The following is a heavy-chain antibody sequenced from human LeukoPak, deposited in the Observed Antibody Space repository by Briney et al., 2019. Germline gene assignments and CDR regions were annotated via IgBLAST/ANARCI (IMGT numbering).Heavy chain of an antibody. V-gene: IGHV3-23*01. D-gene: IGHD6-19*01. J-gene: IGHJ4*02. CDR3: AKDRQQWLVSLFDY. CDR1: GFTVSSNY. CDR2: ISGSGGST. Sequence: GGSLRLSCAASGFTVSSNYMSWVRQAPGKGLEWVSAISGSGGSTYYADSVKGRFTISRDNSKNTLYLQMNSLRAEDTAVYYCAKDRQQWLVSLFDYWGQGTLVTVSS.